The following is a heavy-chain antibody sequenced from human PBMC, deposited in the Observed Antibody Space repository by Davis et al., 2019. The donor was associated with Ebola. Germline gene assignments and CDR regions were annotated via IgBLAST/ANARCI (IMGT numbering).Heavy chain of an antibody. D-gene: IGHD1-26*01. CDR3: AVVGATVY. V-gene: IGHV3-21*01. CDR1: GFTFSSYS. CDR2: ISSSSSYI. Sequence: ESLKISCAASGFTFSSYSLNWVRQAPGKGLEWVSSISSSSSYIYYADSVKGRFTISRDNDKNSLYLQMNSLRAEDTAVYYCAVVGATVYWGQGTLVTVSS. J-gene: IGHJ4*02.